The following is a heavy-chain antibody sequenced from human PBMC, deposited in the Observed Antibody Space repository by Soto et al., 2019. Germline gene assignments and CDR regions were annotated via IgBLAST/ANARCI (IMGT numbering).Heavy chain of an antibody. CDR2: IIPIFGTA. CDR1: GGTFSTYA. D-gene: IGHD1-26*01. CDR3: ASREHEVIGGNYYYPMDV. V-gene: IGHV1-69*12. Sequence: QVQLVQSGAEVKKPGSSVKVSCKASGGTFSTYAISWVRQAPGQGLEWMGGIIPIFGTADYAQKFQGRVTSTAXEXTXTXXTDLSSLRSEDRAVDYCASREHEVIGGNYYYPMDVWGQGTTVTVSS. J-gene: IGHJ6*02.